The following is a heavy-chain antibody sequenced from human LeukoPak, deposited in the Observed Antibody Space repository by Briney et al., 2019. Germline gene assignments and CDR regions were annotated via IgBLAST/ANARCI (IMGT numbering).Heavy chain of an antibody. J-gene: IGHJ6*02. CDR1: GFTFTNYA. Sequence: PGGSLRLSCAASGFTFTNYAIHWVRQAPGKGLEWVAIISYDGNNKYYADSVKDRFTVSRDNSKNTLYLQMNSLRAEDTAVYYCARRHYYGSGSPNYYYYGMDVWGQGTTVTVSS. D-gene: IGHD3-10*01. V-gene: IGHV3-30-3*01. CDR3: ARRHYYGSGSPNYYYYGMDV. CDR2: ISYDGNNK.